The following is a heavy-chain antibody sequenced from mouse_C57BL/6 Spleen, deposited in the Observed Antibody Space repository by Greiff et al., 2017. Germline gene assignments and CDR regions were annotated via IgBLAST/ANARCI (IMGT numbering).Heavy chain of an antibody. V-gene: IGHV1-19*01. D-gene: IGHD1-1*01. J-gene: IGHJ2*01. CDR3: ARYYDYGSSPYYFDY. Sequence: VQLQQSGPVLVKPGASVKMSCKASGYTFTDYYMNWVKQSHGKSLEWIGVINPYNGGTSYNQKFKGKATLTVDKSSSTAYMELNSLTSEDSAVYYCARYYDYGSSPYYFDYWGQGTTLTVSS. CDR2: INPYNGGT. CDR1: GYTFTDYY.